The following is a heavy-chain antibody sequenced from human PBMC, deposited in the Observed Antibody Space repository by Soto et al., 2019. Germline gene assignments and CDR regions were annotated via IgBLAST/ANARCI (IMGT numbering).Heavy chain of an antibody. CDR3: AREQWGFDS. J-gene: IGHJ4*02. Sequence: SETLSLTCSVSGGSITTNGHYLPWFRQHPVQGLEWIAYIYYTGSSYLNPSLKSRLSISVDTSKNQFSLELRSVTAADTAVYYCAREQWGFDSWGQGTLVTVSS. V-gene: IGHV4-31*03. D-gene: IGHD6-19*01. CDR1: GGSITTNGHY. CDR2: IYYTGSS.